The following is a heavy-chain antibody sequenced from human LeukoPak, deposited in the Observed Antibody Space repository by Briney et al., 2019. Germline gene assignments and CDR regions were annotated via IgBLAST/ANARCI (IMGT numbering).Heavy chain of an antibody. Sequence: ASVKVSCKASGYTFTGYYMHWMRQAPGQGLEWMGWINPNSGGTKYTQKFQGRVTMTRDTSISTAYMELSRLRSDDTAVYYCARDLGVAVALDALDIWGQGTMVTVSS. CDR1: GYTFTGYY. J-gene: IGHJ3*02. V-gene: IGHV1-2*02. CDR3: ARDLGVAVALDALDI. D-gene: IGHD6-19*01. CDR2: INPNSGGT.